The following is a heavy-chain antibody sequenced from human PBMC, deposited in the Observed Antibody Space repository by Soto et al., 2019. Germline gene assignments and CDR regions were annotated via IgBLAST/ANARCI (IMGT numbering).Heavy chain of an antibody. Sequence: QVQLQESGPGLVKPSETLSLTCTVSGGSISSYYWSWIRQPPVKGLEGIGCIYYRGSANYNPSLKSRVTISVDTSKNQSSLKLSSVTAADTAVYYCARRYGSALDIWGQGTMVTVSS. CDR3: ARRYGSALDI. CDR2: IYYRGSA. D-gene: IGHD3-10*01. V-gene: IGHV4-59*01. J-gene: IGHJ3*02. CDR1: GGSISSYY.